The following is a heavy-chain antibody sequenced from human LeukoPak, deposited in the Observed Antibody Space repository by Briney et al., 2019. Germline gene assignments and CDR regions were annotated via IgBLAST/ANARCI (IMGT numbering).Heavy chain of an antibody. J-gene: IGHJ6*03. V-gene: IGHV1-69-2*01. Sequence: ASVKVSCKASGYTFTDYYMHWVQQAPGKGLEWMGRVDPEDGETIYAEKFQGRVTITADTSTDTAYMELSSLRSEDTAVYYCANIGCSGGSCYQGYYYYMDVWGKGTTVTVSS. CDR1: GYTFTDYY. CDR2: VDPEDGET. D-gene: IGHD2-15*01. CDR3: ANIGCSGGSCYQGYYYYMDV.